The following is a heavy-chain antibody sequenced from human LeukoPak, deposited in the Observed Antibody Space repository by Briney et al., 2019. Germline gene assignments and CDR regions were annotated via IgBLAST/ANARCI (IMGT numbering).Heavy chain of an antibody. CDR1: KFIFSKYW. D-gene: IGHD2-21*01. V-gene: IGHV3-7*01. Sequence: GGSLRLSCAASKFIFSKYWMSWVRQAPGKGLEWVASIQKDGSQKYYLESVKGRFTISRDNTKNSLYLHMSSLRADDTAVYFCATVAGYFDYWGQGTLVTVSS. J-gene: IGHJ4*02. CDR3: ATVAGYFDY. CDR2: IQKDGSQK.